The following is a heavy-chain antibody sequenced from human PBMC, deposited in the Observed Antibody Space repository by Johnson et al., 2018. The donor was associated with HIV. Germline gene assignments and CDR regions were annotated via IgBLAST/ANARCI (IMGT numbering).Heavy chain of an antibody. D-gene: IGHD3-22*01. Sequence: VQLVESGGGVVQPGRSLRLSCAASVFTFSSYGMHWVRQAPGKGLEWVAVIWYDGSNKYYADSVKGRFTISRDNSKNTLYLQMNSLRAEVTAVYYCAKRFGYDNRGDQFDFWGQGAMVTVSS. J-gene: IGHJ3*01. CDR3: AKRFGYDNRGDQFDF. V-gene: IGHV3-33*06. CDR1: VFTFSSYG. CDR2: IWYDGSNK.